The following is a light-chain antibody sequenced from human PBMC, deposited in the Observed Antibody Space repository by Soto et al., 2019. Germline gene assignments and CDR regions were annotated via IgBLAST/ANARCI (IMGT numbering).Light chain of an antibody. CDR3: SSYTSSSTWV. V-gene: IGLV2-14*01. CDR2: EIT. Sequence: QSVLTQPASVSGSPGQSITIFCTDTSGDLGGYNYVSWYQQHPDKAPKLMIYEITNRPSGVSDRFSGTRSGNMASLTISGLQAEDEANYYCSSYTSSSTWVFGGGTKLTVL. CDR1: SGDLGGYNY. J-gene: IGLJ3*02.